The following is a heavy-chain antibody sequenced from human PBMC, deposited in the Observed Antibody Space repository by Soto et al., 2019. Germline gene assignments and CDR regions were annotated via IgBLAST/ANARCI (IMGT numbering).Heavy chain of an antibody. D-gene: IGHD1-1*01. Sequence: SETLSLTCTVSGASISGFYWSWIRKSAGKELEWIGRIYATGTTDYNPSLKSRVMMSVDTSKKQFSLKLRSVTAADTAVYYCVRRGTKTLRYWFDPWCQG. CDR2: IYATGTT. J-gene: IGHJ5*01. CDR3: VRRGTKTLRYWFDP. CDR1: GASISGFY. V-gene: IGHV4-4*07.